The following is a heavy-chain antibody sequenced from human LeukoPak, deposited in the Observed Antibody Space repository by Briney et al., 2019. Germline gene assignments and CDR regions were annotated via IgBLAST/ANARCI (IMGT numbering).Heavy chain of an antibody. CDR1: RFTFSNFN. CDR3: ARDQAGSGHYADY. CDR2: IRYDGSSK. Sequence: GGSLRLSCAASRFTFSNFNMHWFRQAPGKGLDWVAYIRYDGSSKYYADFVKGRFTISRDYSKNTLYLHMNSLRAEDTAVYYCARDQAGSGHYADYWGQGTLVTVSS. D-gene: IGHD3-10*01. V-gene: IGHV3-30*02. J-gene: IGHJ4*02.